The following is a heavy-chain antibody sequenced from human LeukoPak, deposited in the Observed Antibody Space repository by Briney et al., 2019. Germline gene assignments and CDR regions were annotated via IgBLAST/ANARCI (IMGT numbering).Heavy chain of an antibody. V-gene: IGHV3-74*01. CDR3: AKDHYGDAYYFDY. CDR2: INSDGSST. Sequence: PGGSLRLSCAASGFTFSSYWMHWVRQAPGKGLVWVSRINSDGSSTSYADSVKGRFTISRDNSKNTLYLQMNSLRAEDTAVYYCAKDHYGDAYYFDYWGQGTLVTVSS. J-gene: IGHJ4*02. CDR1: GFTFSSYW. D-gene: IGHD4-17*01.